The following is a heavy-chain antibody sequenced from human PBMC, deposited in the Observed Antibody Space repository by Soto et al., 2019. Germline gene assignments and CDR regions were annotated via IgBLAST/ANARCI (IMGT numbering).Heavy chain of an antibody. D-gene: IGHD3-3*01. CDR2: ISGSGGRM. J-gene: IGHJ4*02. CDR3: AKDLGDFWSGPHGGFDH. Sequence: GGSLRLSCVPSGFSFSDYAMSWVRQAPGKGLEWVSGISGSGGRMYHADSVKGRFTISRDNSKNTLDLQMSGLRAEDTAVYYCAKDLGDFWSGPHGGFDHWGQGTLVTVSS. CDR1: GFSFSDYA. V-gene: IGHV3-23*01.